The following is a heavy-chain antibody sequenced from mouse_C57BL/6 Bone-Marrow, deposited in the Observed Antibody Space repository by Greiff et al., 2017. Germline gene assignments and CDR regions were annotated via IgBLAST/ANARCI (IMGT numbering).Heavy chain of an antibody. J-gene: IGHJ1*03. CDR2: LSGGGGNT. D-gene: IGHD1-1*01. Sequence: EVKLVESGGGLVKPGGSLKLSCAASGFTFSSYTMSWVRQTPEKRLQWVAALSGGGGNTYYPDSVKGRFTISRDNDKNILYLQMSSLRSEDTALYYCSRQVTTVLATKYFDVWGTGTTVTVSS. CDR3: SRQVTTVLATKYFDV. CDR1: GFTFSSYT. V-gene: IGHV5-9*01.